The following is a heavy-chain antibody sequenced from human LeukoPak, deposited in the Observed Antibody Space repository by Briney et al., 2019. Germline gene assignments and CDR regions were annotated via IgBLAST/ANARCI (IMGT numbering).Heavy chain of an antibody. D-gene: IGHD3-22*01. CDR1: GFTFSSYS. Sequence: GGSLRLSCAASGFTFSSYSMNWVRQAPGKGLEWVSYISSDSTIIYYTDSVKGRFTISRDNAKKSLNLQMNSLRAEDTAVYYCAPQPLYDSSGYYEALGAYFDYWGQGTLVTVSS. J-gene: IGHJ4*02. CDR2: ISSDSTII. V-gene: IGHV3-48*04. CDR3: APQPLYDSSGYYEALGAYFDY.